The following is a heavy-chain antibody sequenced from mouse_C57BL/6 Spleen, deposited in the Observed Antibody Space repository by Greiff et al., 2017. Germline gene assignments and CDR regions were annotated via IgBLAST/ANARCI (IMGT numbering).Heavy chain of an antibody. CDR1: GYPFTGYG. Sequence: QVQLHQSGAELAKPGASVRLSCKALGYPFTGYGMNWVKQRPDQGLEGIGSINPGSGFTKYNQKFKDKATLTADKSSSTAYMQLSSLTYEDSAVYYCARFDYPAWFAYWGQGTLVTVSA. D-gene: IGHD2-4*01. CDR2: INPGSGFT. J-gene: IGHJ3*01. V-gene: IGHV1-7*01. CDR3: ARFDYPAWFAY.